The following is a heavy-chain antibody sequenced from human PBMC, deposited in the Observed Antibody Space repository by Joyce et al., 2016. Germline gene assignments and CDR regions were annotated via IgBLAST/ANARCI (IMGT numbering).Heavy chain of an antibody. V-gene: IGHV1-18*01. J-gene: IGHJ4*02. CDR2: ISTYNGNA. Sequence: QVQLVQSAAEVQKPGASVKVSCKTSGYTFTNYGLSWVRQAPGQGLEWMGRISTYNGNADYAPKFQGRVTMTRDTSTSTAYMELRSLRSDDTAVYYCARSVVGATIDYWGQGTLVTVSS. CDR1: GYTFTNYG. D-gene: IGHD1-26*01. CDR3: ARSVVGATIDY.